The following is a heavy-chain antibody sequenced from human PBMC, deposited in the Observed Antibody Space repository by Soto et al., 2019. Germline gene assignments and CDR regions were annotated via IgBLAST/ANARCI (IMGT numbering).Heavy chain of an antibody. V-gene: IGHV1-18*01. CDR3: ARDLPGYCSGGSCYFREYYYYGMDV. CDR1: GDTFTSYG. Sequence: ASVKVSCKASGDTFTSYGISWVRQAPGQGLEWMGWISAYNGNTNYAQKLQGRVTMTTDTSTSTAYMELRSLRSDDTAVYYCARDLPGYCSGGSCYFREYYYYGMDVWGQGTTVTVSS. J-gene: IGHJ6*02. CDR2: ISAYNGNT. D-gene: IGHD2-15*01.